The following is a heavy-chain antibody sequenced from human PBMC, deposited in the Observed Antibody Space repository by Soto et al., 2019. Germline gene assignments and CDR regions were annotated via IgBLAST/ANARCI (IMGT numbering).Heavy chain of an antibody. CDR1: GFTFSSYG. V-gene: IGHV3-30*18. Sequence: QVQLVESGGGVVQPGRSLRLSCAASGFTFSSYGMHWVRQAPGKGLEWVAVISYDGSNKYYADSVKGRFTISRDNSKNTLYLQMNSLRAEDTAVYYCAKVGYSTLYGMDVWGQGTTVTVS. D-gene: IGHD6-13*01. J-gene: IGHJ6*02. CDR2: ISYDGSNK. CDR3: AKVGYSTLYGMDV.